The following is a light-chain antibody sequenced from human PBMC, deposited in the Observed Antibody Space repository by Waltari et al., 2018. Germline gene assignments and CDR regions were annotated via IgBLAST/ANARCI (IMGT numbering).Light chain of an antibody. CDR3: AAWDDSLSGLYV. J-gene: IGLJ1*01. Sequence: QSVLTQPPSASGTPGQRVTISCSGSSSTIASHYVYLYQQLPGTTPKLLIYRNNQRPSGVPDRFSGSKSGTSASLAISGLRSEDEADYYCAAWDDSLSGLYVFGTGTKVTVL. V-gene: IGLV1-47*01. CDR1: SSTIASHY. CDR2: RNN.